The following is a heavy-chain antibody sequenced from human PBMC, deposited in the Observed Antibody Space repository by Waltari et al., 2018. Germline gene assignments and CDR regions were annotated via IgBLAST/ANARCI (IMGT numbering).Heavy chain of an antibody. J-gene: IGHJ4*02. CDR2: IKQDGSEK. CDR3: ARVSWDTITRKGIDY. Sequence: EVQLVESGGDLVQPGGALRLSCAASGFTFSTYWMSWVRQAPGKGLEWVANIKQDGSEKLYVDSVKGRFTISRDNARNSLYLQMNSLRGEDTAVYYCARVSWDTITRKGIDYWGQGTLVTVSS. CDR1: GFTFSTYW. V-gene: IGHV3-7*01. D-gene: IGHD1-26*01.